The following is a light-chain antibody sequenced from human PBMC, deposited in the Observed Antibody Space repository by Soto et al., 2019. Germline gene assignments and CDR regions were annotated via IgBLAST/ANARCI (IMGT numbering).Light chain of an antibody. CDR3: QQTYSTPYT. CDR2: GVS. CDR1: QTIRTH. V-gene: IGKV1-39*01. J-gene: IGKJ2*01. Sequence: DLQMTQSPSSLSASVGDRVTITCRASQTIRTHLNWYRQKAGEAPELLIFGVSTLQVGVPSRFTDSGSGTDFTLTISSLQVEDFAAYYCQQTYSTPYTFGQGTKLEI.